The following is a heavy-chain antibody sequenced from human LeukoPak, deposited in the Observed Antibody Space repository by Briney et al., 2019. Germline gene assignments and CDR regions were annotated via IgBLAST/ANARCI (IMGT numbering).Heavy chain of an antibody. CDR2: SYYSGST. J-gene: IGHJ5*02. D-gene: IGHD6-19*01. Sequence: SGTLSLTCSVSGGSISTNSYSWGWIRQPPGKGLEWIGTSYYSGSTYYTPSLERRVTISADTSKNQFSLKMNSVTAADTAIYYCVRVYSSGWYHWFDPWGQGTLVTVSS. CDR3: VRVYSSGWYHWFDP. V-gene: IGHV4-39*07. CDR1: GGSISTNSYS.